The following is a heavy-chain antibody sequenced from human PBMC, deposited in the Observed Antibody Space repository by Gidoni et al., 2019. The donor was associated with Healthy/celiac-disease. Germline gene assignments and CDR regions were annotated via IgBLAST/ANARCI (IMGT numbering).Heavy chain of an antibody. Sequence: EVQLVQSGAEVKQPGESLKISCKGSDSSFTSYWIGWVRQMPGKGLEWMGIFYPGDSDTRYSPSFQGQVTISADKSISTAYLQWSSLKASDTAMYYCARRLIAVAGTSSTPFDPWGQGTLVTVSS. CDR3: ARRLIAVAGTSSTPFDP. CDR2: FYPGDSDT. V-gene: IGHV5-51*03. J-gene: IGHJ5*02. CDR1: DSSFTSYW. D-gene: IGHD6-19*01.